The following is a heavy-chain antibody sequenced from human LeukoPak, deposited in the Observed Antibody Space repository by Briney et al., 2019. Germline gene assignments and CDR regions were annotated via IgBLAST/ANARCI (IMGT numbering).Heavy chain of an antibody. J-gene: IGHJ4*02. V-gene: IGHV4-59*01. D-gene: IGHD3-22*01. CDR2: IYYSGGT. CDR3: ARVTGYMIEDYFDY. CDR1: GGSISSYY. Sequence: SETLSLTCTVSGGSISSYYWSWIRQPPGKGLEWIGYIYYSGGTNYRPSLKSRVTISVETSKNQFSLKLRSVTAADTAVYYCARVTGYMIEDYFDYWGQGTLVTVSS.